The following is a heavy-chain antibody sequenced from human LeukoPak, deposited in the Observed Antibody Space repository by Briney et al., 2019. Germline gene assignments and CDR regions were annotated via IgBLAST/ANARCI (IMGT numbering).Heavy chain of an antibody. CDR1: GGSISSSSYY. CDR2: IYYSGST. D-gene: IGHD3-22*01. J-gene: IGHJ4*02. Sequence: SETLSLTCTVSGGSISSSSYYWGWIRQPPGKGLEWTGSIYYSGSTYYNPSLKSRVTISVDTSKNQFSLKLSSVTAADTAVYYCARDRYYYDSSGYYDYWGQGTLVTVSS. CDR3: ARDRYYYDSSGYYDY. V-gene: IGHV4-39*07.